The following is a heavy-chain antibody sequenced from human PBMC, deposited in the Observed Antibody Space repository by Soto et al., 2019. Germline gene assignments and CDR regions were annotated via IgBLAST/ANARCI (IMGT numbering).Heavy chain of an antibody. D-gene: IGHD5-18*01. CDR1: GFTFSSYS. CDR2: ISSSSSTI. Sequence: GGSLRLSCAASGFTFSSYSMNWVRQAPGKGLEWVSYISSSSSTIYYADSVKGRFTISRDNAKNSLYLQMNSLRDEDTAVYYCARGQLWLNGDYYYGMDVWGQGTTVTVSS. J-gene: IGHJ6*02. CDR3: ARGQLWLNGDYYYGMDV. V-gene: IGHV3-48*02.